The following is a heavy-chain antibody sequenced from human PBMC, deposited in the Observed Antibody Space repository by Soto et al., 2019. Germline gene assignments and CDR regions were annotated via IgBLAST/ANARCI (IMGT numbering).Heavy chain of an antibody. J-gene: IGHJ6*02. V-gene: IGHV4-34*01. D-gene: IGHD6-19*01. CDR1: GGSFSGYY. CDR2: INHSGST. Sequence: SETLSLTCAVYGGSFSGYYWSWIRQPPGKGLEWIGEINHSGSTNYNPSLKSRVTISVDTSKNQFSLKLSSVTAADTAVYYCARGSSGWYSSYYYGMDVWGQGTTVTVSS. CDR3: ARGSSGWYSSYYYGMDV.